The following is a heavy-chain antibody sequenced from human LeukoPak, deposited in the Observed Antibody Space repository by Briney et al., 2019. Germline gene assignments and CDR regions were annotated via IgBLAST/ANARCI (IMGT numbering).Heavy chain of an antibody. CDR2: SNPKSGGT. CDR1: GYTFTGYD. J-gene: IGHJ4*02. CDR3: HSGWDGGDY. V-gene: IGHV1-2*02. D-gene: IGHD6-19*01. Sequence: ASVKVSCKASGYTFTGYDIHWVRQAPGQGLELMGWSNPKSGGTNYAQKFQGRVTMTRDTSISTAYMELNRPRSDDTAVFYCHSGWDGGDYWGQGTPVTVSS.